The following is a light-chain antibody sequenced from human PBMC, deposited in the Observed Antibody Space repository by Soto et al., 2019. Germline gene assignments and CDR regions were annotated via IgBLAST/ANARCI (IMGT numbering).Light chain of an antibody. CDR2: GNS. CDR3: QSYDSSLSGYV. Sequence: QSFLTQPPSVSGAPGQRVTISCTGSSSNIGAGYDVHWYQQLPGTAPKLLIYGNSNRPSGVPDRFSGSKSGTSASLAITGLQAEDEADYYCQSYDSSLSGYVFGTGTKVT. V-gene: IGLV1-40*01. J-gene: IGLJ1*01. CDR1: SSNIGAGYD.